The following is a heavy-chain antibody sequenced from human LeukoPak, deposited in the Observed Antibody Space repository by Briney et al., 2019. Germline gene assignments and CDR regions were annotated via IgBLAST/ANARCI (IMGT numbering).Heavy chain of an antibody. V-gene: IGHV1-24*01. CDR3: ATGIRVYYYGMDV. CDR2: FDPEDGET. CDR1: GYTLTELS. Sequence: EASVKVSCKVSGYTLTELSMHWVRQAPGKGLEWMGGFDPEDGETVYAQKFQGRVTMTEDTSTDTAYMELSSLRSEDTAVYYCATGIRVYYYGMDVWGQGTTVTVSS. D-gene: IGHD3-10*01. J-gene: IGHJ6*02.